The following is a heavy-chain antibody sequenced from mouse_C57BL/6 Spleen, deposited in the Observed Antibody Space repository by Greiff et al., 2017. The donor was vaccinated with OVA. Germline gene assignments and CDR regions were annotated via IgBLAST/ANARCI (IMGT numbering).Heavy chain of an antibody. V-gene: IGHV1-55*01. CDR1: GYTFTSYW. CDR3: AREEAGSTFFDY. D-gene: IGHD1-1*01. Sequence: VQLQQPGAELVKPGASVKLSCKASGYTFTSYWITWVKQRPGQGLEWIGDIYPGSGSTNYNEKFKSKATLTVDTSSSTAYMQLSSLTSEDSAVYCCAREEAGSTFFDYWGQGTTLTVSS. J-gene: IGHJ2*01. CDR2: IYPGSGST.